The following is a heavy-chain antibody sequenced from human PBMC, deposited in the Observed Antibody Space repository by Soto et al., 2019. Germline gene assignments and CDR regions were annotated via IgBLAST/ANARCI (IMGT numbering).Heavy chain of an antibody. Sequence: PSETLSLTCTVSDGSVSIGNYYWTCIRQPPGKGLEWIGYIHSSGSTLYNPSLKSRVFISVDTSMNQFSLKLTSVTAADTALYFCARDSLALFDSWGQGTLVTVSS. CDR3: ARDSLALFDS. V-gene: IGHV4-61*01. J-gene: IGHJ4*02. CDR2: IHSSGST. D-gene: IGHD5-12*01. CDR1: DGSVSIGNYY.